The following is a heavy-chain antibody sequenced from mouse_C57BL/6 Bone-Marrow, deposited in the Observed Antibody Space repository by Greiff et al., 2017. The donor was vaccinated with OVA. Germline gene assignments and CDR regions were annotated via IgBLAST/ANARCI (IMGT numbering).Heavy chain of an antibody. CDR3: ARSRQLRPAWFAY. J-gene: IGHJ3*01. V-gene: IGHV1-20*01. CDR1: GYSFTGYF. CDR2: INPYNGDT. D-gene: IGHD3-2*02. Sequence: EVQGVESGPELVKPGDSVKISCKASGYSFTGYFMNWVMQSHGKSLEWIGRINPYNGDTFYNQKFKGKATLTADKSSSTAYMQLSSLTSEDSAVYYCARSRQLRPAWFAYWGQGTLVTVSA.